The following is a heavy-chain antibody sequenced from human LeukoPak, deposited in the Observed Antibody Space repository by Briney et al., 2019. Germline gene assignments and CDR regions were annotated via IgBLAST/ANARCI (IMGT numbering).Heavy chain of an antibody. CDR2: INHSGST. CDR3: ARVHTSGYCSSTSCGNDY. D-gene: IGHD2-2*01. Sequence: PSETLSLTCAVYGGSFSGYYWSWLRQPPGKGLEWIGEINHSGSTNYNPSLKSRVTISVDTSKNQFSLKLSSVTAADTAVYYCARVHTSGYCSSTSCGNDYWGQGTLVTVSS. CDR1: GGSFSGYY. J-gene: IGHJ4*02. V-gene: IGHV4-34*01.